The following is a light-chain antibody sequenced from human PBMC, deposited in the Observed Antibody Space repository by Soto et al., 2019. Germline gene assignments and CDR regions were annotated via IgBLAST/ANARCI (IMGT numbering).Light chain of an antibody. CDR2: GAS. Sequence: ESVLTQSPGRLSLSPGERATLSCRASQSVSSSYLAWYQQKPGQAPRLLIYGASSRATGIPDRFSGSGSGTDFTLTISRLEPEDFAVYYCQQYGSSPWTFGQGTKVDI. V-gene: IGKV3-20*01. CDR3: QQYGSSPWT. CDR1: QSVSSSY. J-gene: IGKJ1*01.